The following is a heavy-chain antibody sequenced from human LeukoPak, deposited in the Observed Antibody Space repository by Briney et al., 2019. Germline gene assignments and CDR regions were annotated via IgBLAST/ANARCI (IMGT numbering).Heavy chain of an antibody. J-gene: IGHJ5*02. CDR3: ARDYGGDSGWFDP. CDR2: MKPNSGET. V-gene: IGHV1-8*01. D-gene: IGHD4-23*01. Sequence: GASVKVSCKASGYTFTKYDLNWVRQATGQGLEWLGWMKPNSGETGYAQKFQGRVTLTRDTSISTAYMELSGLKSEDTAVYYCARDYGGDSGWFDPWGQGTLVTVSS. CDR1: GYTFTKYD.